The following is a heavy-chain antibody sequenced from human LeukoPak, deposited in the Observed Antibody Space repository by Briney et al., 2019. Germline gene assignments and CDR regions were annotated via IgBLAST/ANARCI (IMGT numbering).Heavy chain of an antibody. J-gene: IGHJ3*02. CDR1: GYTFTSYG. D-gene: IGHD3-22*01. V-gene: IGHV1-18*01. CDR2: ISAYNGNT. CDR3: ARVRYYDSSGYYLDAFDI. Sequence: ASVKVSCKASGYTFTSYGISWVRQAPGQGLEWVGWISAYNGNTNYAQKLQGRVTMTTDTSTSTAYMELRSLRSDDTAVYYCARVRYYDSSGYYLDAFDIWGQGTMVTVSS.